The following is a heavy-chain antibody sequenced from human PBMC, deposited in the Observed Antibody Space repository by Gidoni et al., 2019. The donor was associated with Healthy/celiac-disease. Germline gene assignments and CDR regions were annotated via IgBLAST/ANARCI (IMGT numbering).Heavy chain of an antibody. Sequence: QVQLQESGPGLVKPSETLSLTCTVSGGSISSYYWSWIRQPPGKGLEWIGYIYYSGSTNYNPSLKSRVTISVDTSKNQFSLKLSSVTAADTAVYYCARSLPPRTSAPLDYWGQGTLVTVSS. CDR2: IYYSGST. J-gene: IGHJ4*02. D-gene: IGHD1-1*01. CDR1: GGSISSYY. V-gene: IGHV4-59*01. CDR3: ARSLPPRTSAPLDY.